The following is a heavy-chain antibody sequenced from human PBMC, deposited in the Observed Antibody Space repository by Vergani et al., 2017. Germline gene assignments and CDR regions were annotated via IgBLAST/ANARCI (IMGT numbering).Heavy chain of an antibody. CDR3: ARQLVRGVMGYGMDV. CDR2: IDPSDSYS. V-gene: IGHV5-10-1*03. Sequence: EVQLVQSGAEVKKPGESLRISCKGSGYSFTSYWISWVRQMPGKGLEWMGRIDPSDSYSNYSPSFQGYVTISADKSISTAYLQWSSLKASDTAMYYCARQLVRGVMGYGMDVWGQGTTVTVSS. CDR1: GYSFTSYW. J-gene: IGHJ6*02. D-gene: IGHD3-10*01.